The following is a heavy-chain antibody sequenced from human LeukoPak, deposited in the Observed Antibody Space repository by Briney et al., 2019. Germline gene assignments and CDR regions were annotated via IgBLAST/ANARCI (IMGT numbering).Heavy chain of an antibody. J-gene: IGHJ3*02. D-gene: IGHD3-3*01. CDR3: ARAGYYDFWSGYYNPAFDI. Sequence: GGSLRLSCAASGFTFSSYSMNWVRQAPGKGLEWVSYISSSSSTIYYADSVKGRFTISRDNAKNSLYLQMNSLRAEDTAVYYCARAGYYDFWSGYYNPAFDIWGQGTMVTVSS. CDR2: ISSSSSTI. V-gene: IGHV3-48*01. CDR1: GFTFSSYS.